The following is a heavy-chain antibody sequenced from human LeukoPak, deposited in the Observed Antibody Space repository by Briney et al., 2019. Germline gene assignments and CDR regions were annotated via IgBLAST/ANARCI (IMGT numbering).Heavy chain of an antibody. CDR3: AREVPPGYSYGSTDY. D-gene: IGHD5-18*01. CDR1: GNYW. J-gene: IGHJ4*02. V-gene: IGHV3-74*01. CDR2: VNSDGSWT. Sequence: GGSLRLSCAASGNYWMHWVRQAPGKGLVWVSHVNSDGSWTSHADSVKGRFTISRDNAKNSLYLQMNSLRAEDTAVYYCAREVPPGYSYGSTDYWGQGTLVTVSS.